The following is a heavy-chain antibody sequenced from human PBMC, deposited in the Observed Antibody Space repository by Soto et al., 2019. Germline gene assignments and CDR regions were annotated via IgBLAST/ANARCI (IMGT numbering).Heavy chain of an antibody. CDR2: IKQDGSEK. D-gene: IGHD3-16*02. Sequence: GGSLRLSCAASGFSFGSYWMSWVRQAPGKGLEWVANIKQDGSEKYYVDSVKGRFTISRDNAENSLYLQMNSPRVEDTAAYFSASNGPEYDYIWGTYPTQAFDILGQGKMVTVSS. CDR3: ASNGPEYDYIWGTYPTQAFDI. V-gene: IGHV3-7*01. CDR1: GFSFGSYW. J-gene: IGHJ3*02.